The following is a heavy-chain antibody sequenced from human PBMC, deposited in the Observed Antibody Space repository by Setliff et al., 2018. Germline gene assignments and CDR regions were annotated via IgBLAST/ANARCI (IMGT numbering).Heavy chain of an antibody. Sequence: SETLSLTCTVSGDSMSSAKYYWSWIRQSAGKRLECIGRIYTDGSTKYNPSLNSRVTLSIDTSKNQFSLRLSSVTAADTAVYFCARVTGFLYMDVWGKGTTVTVSS. CDR1: GDSMSSAKYY. V-gene: IGHV4-61*02. J-gene: IGHJ6*03. CDR2: IYTDGST. D-gene: IGHD3-3*01. CDR3: ARVTGFLYMDV.